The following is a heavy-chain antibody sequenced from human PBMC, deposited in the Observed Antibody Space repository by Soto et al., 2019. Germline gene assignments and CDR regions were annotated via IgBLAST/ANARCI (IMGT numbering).Heavy chain of an antibody. J-gene: IGHJ6*02. CDR3: AKSVGGTNYYYGMDV. Sequence: EVQLLESGGGLVQPGGSLRLSCAASGFTFSLYAMSWVRQAPGKGLEWVSVISGSGGSTYYADSVKGRFTVSRDNSKNTLYLQMNSLGVEDTAVYYCAKSVGGTNYYYGMDVWGRGITVTVSS. CDR2: ISGSGGST. D-gene: IGHD2-15*01. CDR1: GFTFSLYA. V-gene: IGHV3-23*01.